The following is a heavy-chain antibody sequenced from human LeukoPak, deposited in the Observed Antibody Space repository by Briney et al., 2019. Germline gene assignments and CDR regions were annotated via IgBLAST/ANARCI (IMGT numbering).Heavy chain of an antibody. CDR2: INPNSGAT. CDR3: ARDGPSVMVEFDY. CDR1: GYTFTAYY. J-gene: IGHJ4*02. Sequence: ASVKVSCKTSGYTFTAYYMYWVRQAPGQGLELMGWINPNSGATNYVQKFQGRVTITRDTSISTVYMELSRLRSEDTAVYYCARDGPSVMVEFDYWGQGTLVTVSS. V-gene: IGHV1-2*02. D-gene: IGHD2-15*01.